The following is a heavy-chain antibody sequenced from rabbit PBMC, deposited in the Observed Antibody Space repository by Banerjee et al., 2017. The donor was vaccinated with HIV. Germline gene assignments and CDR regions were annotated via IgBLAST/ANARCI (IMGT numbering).Heavy chain of an antibody. Sequence: QEQLVESGGGLVQPGGSLKLSCKASGFDFSSYGVSWVRQAPGKGLEWIGYIDPVFGSTYSAIWVNGRFTISSHNAQNTLYLQLNSLTAADTATYFCARDLAGVIGWNFSLWGPGTLVTVS. CDR3: ARDLAGVIGWNFSL. CDR2: IDPVFGST. J-gene: IGHJ4*01. CDR1: GFDFSSYG. V-gene: IGHV1S47*01. D-gene: IGHD4-1*01.